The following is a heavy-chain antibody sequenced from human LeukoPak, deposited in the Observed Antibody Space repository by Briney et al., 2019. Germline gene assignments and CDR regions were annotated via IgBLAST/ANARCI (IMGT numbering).Heavy chain of an antibody. V-gene: IGHV3-21*01. D-gene: IGHD1-26*01. J-gene: IGHJ3*02. CDR2: ISSSGYV. CDR3: ARGWERGAFDI. Sequence: GGSLRLSCAASGFTFSSYSMNWVRQAPGKGLEWVSSISSSGYVYYADSVKGRFTISRDNAKNSLYLQMNSLRAEDTAVYYCARGWERGAFDIWGQGTMVTVSS. CDR1: GFTFSSYS.